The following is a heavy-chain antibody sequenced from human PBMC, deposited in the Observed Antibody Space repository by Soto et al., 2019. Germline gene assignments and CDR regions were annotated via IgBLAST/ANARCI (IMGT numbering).Heavy chain of an antibody. CDR2: IYYSGST. J-gene: IGHJ6*02. CDR3: ARVCGGDCHYGMDV. V-gene: IGHV4-31*03. CDR1: GGSFGSCSYY. D-gene: IGHD2-21*02. Sequence: SETLALSCSVCGGSFGSCSYYYHCISQHPGKGLEWIGYIYYSGSTYYNPSLKSRVTISVDTSKNQFSLKLSSVTAADTAVYYCARVCGGDCHYGMDVWGQGTTVTVS.